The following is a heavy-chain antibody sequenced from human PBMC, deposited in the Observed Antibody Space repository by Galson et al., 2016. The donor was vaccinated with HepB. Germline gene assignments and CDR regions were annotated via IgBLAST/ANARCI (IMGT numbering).Heavy chain of an antibody. D-gene: IGHD4-17*01. CDR3: ARAPLTTMTSNYFYYYMDV. CDR1: GGSISGDYS. J-gene: IGHJ6*03. CDR2: IYDSGST. Sequence: TLSLTCAVSGGSISGDYSWDWIRQPPGKGLEWIGYIYDSGSTYYNASLKSRVTISVDRSKNQFSLKLTSVTAADTAVYYCARAPLTTMTSNYFYYYMDVWGKGTTVIVSS. V-gene: IGHV4-30-2*01.